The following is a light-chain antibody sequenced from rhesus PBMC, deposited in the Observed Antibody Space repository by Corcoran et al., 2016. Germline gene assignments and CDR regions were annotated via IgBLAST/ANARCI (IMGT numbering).Light chain of an antibody. J-gene: IGKJ1*01. CDR2: AAS. V-gene: IGKV1-94*01. Sequence: DIQMTQSPSSLSASVGDRVTVTCRASQNINKELSWYQQKPVKAPTLLIYAASSLQTGVSSRFSGSGSGADFTLTISSLQPEDVATYYCLQDYNLPWTFGQGTKVEIK. CDR3: LQDYNLPWT. CDR1: QNINKE.